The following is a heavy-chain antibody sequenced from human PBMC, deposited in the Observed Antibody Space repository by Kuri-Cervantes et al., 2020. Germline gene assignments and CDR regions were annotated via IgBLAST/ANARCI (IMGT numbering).Heavy chain of an antibody. Sequence: SVKVSCKASGGTFSSYAISWVRQAPGQGLEWMGGIIPIIGTANYAQKFQGRVTITADESTSTAYMELSSLRSEDTAVYYCARSRIAVAEYYYYYMDVWGKGTTVTVSS. V-gene: IGHV1-69*13. D-gene: IGHD6-19*01. CDR1: GGTFSSYA. CDR3: ARSRIAVAEYYYYYMDV. CDR2: IIPIIGTA. J-gene: IGHJ6*03.